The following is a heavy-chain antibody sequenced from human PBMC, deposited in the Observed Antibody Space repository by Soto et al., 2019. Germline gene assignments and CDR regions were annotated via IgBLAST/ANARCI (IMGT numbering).Heavy chain of an antibody. V-gene: IGHV3-30*03. CDR1: GFTLSSYG. J-gene: IGHJ3*02. CDR2: ISYDGSNK. Sequence: PGGSLRLSCAASGFTLSSYGMHWVRQAPGKGLEWVAVISYDGSNKYYADSVKGRFTISRDNSKNTLYLQMNSLRAEDTAVYYCARADRNDAFDIWGQGTMVTVSS. CDR3: ARADRNDAFDI.